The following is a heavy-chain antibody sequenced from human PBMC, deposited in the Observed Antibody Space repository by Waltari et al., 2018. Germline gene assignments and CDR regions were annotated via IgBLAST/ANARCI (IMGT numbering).Heavy chain of an antibody. CDR3: ARGGLYGQQLLESAFEI. CDR2: IIPMFETA. CDR1: GGSFSTYA. D-gene: IGHD6-13*01. V-gene: IGHV1-69*05. Sequence: QVQLVQSGAEVKKPGSSVKVSCKASGGSFSTYAITWVRQASGQGLEWKGGIIPMFETANYAQKLQERVTNTKNGSMTTAYMELSSLTSEDTAVYYCARGGLYGQQLLESAFEIWGQGTKVTVAS. J-gene: IGHJ3*02.